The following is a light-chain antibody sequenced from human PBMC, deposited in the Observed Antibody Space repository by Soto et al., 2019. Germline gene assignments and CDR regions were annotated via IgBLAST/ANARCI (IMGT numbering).Light chain of an antibody. Sequence: QSALTQPASVSGSPGQSITISCTGTGSDVGGYKYVSWYQQYPGKAPKLLISDVTKRPSWVPDRFSGSKSGSTASLTISELQAEDEADYYCSSYAGSNNLVFGGGTKVTVL. CDR1: GSDVGGYKY. CDR3: SSYAGSNNLV. V-gene: IGLV2-8*01. CDR2: DVT. J-gene: IGLJ2*01.